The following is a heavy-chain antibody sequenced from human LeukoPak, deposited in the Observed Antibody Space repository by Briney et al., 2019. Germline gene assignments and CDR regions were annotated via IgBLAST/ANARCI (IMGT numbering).Heavy chain of an antibody. Sequence: ASVKVSCKASGYTFTGYYMHWVRQAPGQGLEWMGWINPNSGGTNYAQKSQGRATMTRDTSISTAYMELSRLRSDDTAVYYCARDYYDSSGYLVLVYWGQGTLVTVSS. J-gene: IGHJ4*02. CDR1: GYTFTGYY. D-gene: IGHD3-22*01. CDR3: ARDYYDSSGYLVLVY. CDR2: INPNSGGT. V-gene: IGHV1-2*02.